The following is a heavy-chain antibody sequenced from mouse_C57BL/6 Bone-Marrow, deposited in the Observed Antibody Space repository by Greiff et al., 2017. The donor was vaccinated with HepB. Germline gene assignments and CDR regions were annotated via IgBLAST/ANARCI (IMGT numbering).Heavy chain of an antibody. J-gene: IGHJ1*03. CDR1: GFTFSSYA. V-gene: IGHV5-4*03. CDR3: ARLRFWYFDV. Sequence: EVMLVESGGGLVKPGGSLKLSCAASGFTFSSYAMSWVRQTPEKRLEWVATISDGGSYTYYPDNVKGRFTISRDNAKNNLYLQMSHLKSEDTAMYYCARLRFWYFDVWGTGTTVTVSS. CDR2: ISDGGSYT.